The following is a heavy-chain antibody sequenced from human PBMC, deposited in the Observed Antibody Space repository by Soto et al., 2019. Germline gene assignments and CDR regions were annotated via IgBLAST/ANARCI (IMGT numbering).Heavy chain of an antibody. Sequence: SSVKLSCKASGDTMSSDAVGWVRQAPGQGLEWMGGIIPIFGTANCAQKFQGRVTITADKSTSTAYMELSSLRSDDTAVYYCARPAPLDIDSGPTFHNHGLGIRGQRTMGTLSS. CDR1: GDTMSSDA. CDR2: IIPIFGTA. D-gene: IGHD5-12*01. V-gene: IGHV1-69*06. J-gene: IGHJ6*02. CDR3: ARPAPLDIDSGPTFHNHGLGI.